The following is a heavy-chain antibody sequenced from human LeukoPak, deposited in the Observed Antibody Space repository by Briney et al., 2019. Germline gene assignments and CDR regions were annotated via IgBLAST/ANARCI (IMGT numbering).Heavy chain of an antibody. V-gene: IGHV1-69*06. CDR3: ARGPLAYRYYYYYMDV. D-gene: IGHD3-16*01. J-gene: IGHJ6*03. CDR2: IIPIFGTA. CDR1: GGTFSSYA. Sequence: GASVKVSFKASGGTFSSYAISWVRQAPGQGLEWMGGIIPIFGTANYAQKFQGRVTITADKSTSTAYMELSSLRSEDTAVYYCARGPLAYRYYYYYMDVWGKGTTVTVSS.